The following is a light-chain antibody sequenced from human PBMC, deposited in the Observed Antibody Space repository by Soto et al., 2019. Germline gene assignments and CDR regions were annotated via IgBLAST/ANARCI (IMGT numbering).Light chain of an antibody. CDR2: DAS. J-gene: IGKJ1*01. V-gene: IGKV1-5*01. CDR3: QQYNSYSWT. Sequence: DIQMTQSPSTLSASVGYRFTITCRASQSISSWLAWYQQKLGRAPRLLIYDASSLESGVPSRFSGSGYGTEFTLTISSLQPDDFATYYCQQYNSYSWTFGQGTTVDIK. CDR1: QSISSW.